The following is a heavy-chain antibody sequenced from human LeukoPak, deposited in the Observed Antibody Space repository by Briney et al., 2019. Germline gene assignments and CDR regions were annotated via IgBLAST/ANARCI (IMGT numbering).Heavy chain of an antibody. CDR3: ARFPYYDILTGYYIRFDP. CDR1: GYTFTSYY. D-gene: IGHD3-9*01. Sequence: ASVKVSCKASGYTFTSYYMHWVRQAPGQGLEWMGIINPSGGSTSYAQKLQGRVTMTTDTSTSTAYMELRSLRSDDTAVYYCARFPYYDILTGYYIRFDPWGQGTLVTVSS. CDR2: INPSGGST. V-gene: IGHV1-46*01. J-gene: IGHJ5*02.